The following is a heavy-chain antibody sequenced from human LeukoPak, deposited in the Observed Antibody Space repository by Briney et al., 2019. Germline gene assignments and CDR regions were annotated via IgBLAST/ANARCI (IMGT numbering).Heavy chain of an antibody. D-gene: IGHD6-19*01. V-gene: IGHV4-31*11. CDR2: IYYSGSA. Sequence: SETLSLTCAVYGGSFSGYYWSWIRQHPGKGLEWIGYIYYSGSAYYNPSLQSRVSISVDTSNNQFSLTLSSVTAADTAVYYCARLAQGVAGTDYWGQGTLVTVAS. CDR1: GGSFSGYY. J-gene: IGHJ4*02. CDR3: ARLAQGVAGTDY.